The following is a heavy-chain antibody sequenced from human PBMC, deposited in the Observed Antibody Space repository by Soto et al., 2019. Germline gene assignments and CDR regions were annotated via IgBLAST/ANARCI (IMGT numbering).Heavy chain of an antibody. D-gene: IGHD1-1*01. Sequence: GGSLRLSCAASGFTFSSYSMNWVRQAPGKGLEWVSSISDNGGTTYYADSVKGRFTISRDNSKNTLYLQMNSLRSEDTAVYYCARDTGIAVFDYWGQGTLVTVSS. CDR2: ISDNGGTT. V-gene: IGHV3-23*01. CDR1: GFTFSSYS. CDR3: ARDTGIAVFDY. J-gene: IGHJ4*02.